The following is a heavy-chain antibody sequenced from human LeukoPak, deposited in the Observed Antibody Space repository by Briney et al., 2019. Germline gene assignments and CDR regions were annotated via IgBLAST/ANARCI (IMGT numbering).Heavy chain of an antibody. Sequence: GGSLRLSCAASGFTFSSYAMSWVRQAPGKGLEWVSAISGSGGSTYYADSVKGRFTISRDNSKNTLYLQMNNLRAEDTAVYYCAKDLDGYSSSWYSRAEYFQHWGQGTLVTVSS. D-gene: IGHD6-13*01. CDR3: AKDLDGYSSSWYSRAEYFQH. CDR2: ISGSGGST. J-gene: IGHJ1*01. CDR1: GFTFSSYA. V-gene: IGHV3-23*01.